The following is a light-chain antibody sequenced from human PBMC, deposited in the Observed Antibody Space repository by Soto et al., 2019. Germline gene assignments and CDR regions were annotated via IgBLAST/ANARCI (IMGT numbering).Light chain of an antibody. V-gene: IGLV7-43*01. Sequence: QTVVTQEPSLTVSPGGTVTLTCASSTGAVTSGNYPNWFQQKPGQAPRALIYSTSYKHSWTPARFSGSLLGDKAALTLSGVQPEDAAEYYCLLYYGGAYVFGTGTKVTVL. J-gene: IGLJ1*01. CDR1: TGAVTSGNY. CDR2: STS. CDR3: LLYYGGAYV.